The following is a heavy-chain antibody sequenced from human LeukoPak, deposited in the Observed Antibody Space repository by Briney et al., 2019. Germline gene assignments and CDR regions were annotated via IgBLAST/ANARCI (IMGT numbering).Heavy chain of an antibody. CDR2: FDPEDGET. J-gene: IGHJ4*02. CDR3: TAITAAGQRGSSFDY. D-gene: IGHD6-13*01. Sequence: ASVKVSCKVSGYTLTEFSIHWVRRVPGKGLEWMGGFDPEDGETIYAQKFQGRVTMTEDTSSDTAYMGLSSLRSDDTAVYFCTAITAAGQRGSSFDYWGQGTLVTVSS. V-gene: IGHV1-24*01. CDR1: GYTLTEFS.